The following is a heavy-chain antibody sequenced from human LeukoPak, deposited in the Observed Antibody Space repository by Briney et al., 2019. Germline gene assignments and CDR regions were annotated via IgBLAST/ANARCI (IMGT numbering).Heavy chain of an antibody. Sequence: GGSLRLSCAASGFTVSSNYMSWVRQAPGKGLEWVSAISGSGGSTYYADSVKGRFTISRDNSKNTLYLQMNSLRAEDTAVYYCAKQFIAAPDAFDIWGQGTMVTVSS. CDR3: AKQFIAAPDAFDI. V-gene: IGHV3-23*01. D-gene: IGHD6-13*01. CDR1: GFTVSSNY. CDR2: ISGSGGST. J-gene: IGHJ3*02.